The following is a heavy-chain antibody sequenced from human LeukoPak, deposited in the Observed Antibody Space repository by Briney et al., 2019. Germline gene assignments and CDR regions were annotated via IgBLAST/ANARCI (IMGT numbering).Heavy chain of an antibody. D-gene: IGHD3-22*01. CDR3: ARWCDTSYYEDDY. Sequence: GAALMTSCKASAYNFTSFWNGCVRQMPGKGLEWMGVIYPGDSDTRYSPSFQGQVTISADKSISTAYLQWSGLKASDSAMYYCARWCDTSYYEDDYWGQGTLVIVSS. CDR1: AYNFTSFW. V-gene: IGHV5-51*01. CDR2: IYPGDSDT. J-gene: IGHJ4*02.